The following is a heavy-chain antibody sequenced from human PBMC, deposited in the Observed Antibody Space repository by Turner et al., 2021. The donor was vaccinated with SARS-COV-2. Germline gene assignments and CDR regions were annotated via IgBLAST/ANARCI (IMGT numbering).Heavy chain of an antibody. CDR1: GYTFTGYY. CDR3: AILEYYDILTGVDYGMDV. V-gene: IGHV1-2*02. J-gene: IGHJ6*02. CDR2: INPNSGGT. Sequence: QVQLVQSGAEVKKPGASVKVSCKASGYTFTGYYMHWVRQAPGQGLEWMGWINPNSGGTNYAQKFQGRVTMTRDTSISTAYIELSRLRSDDTAVYYCAILEYYDILTGVDYGMDVWGQGTTVTVSS. D-gene: IGHD3-9*01.